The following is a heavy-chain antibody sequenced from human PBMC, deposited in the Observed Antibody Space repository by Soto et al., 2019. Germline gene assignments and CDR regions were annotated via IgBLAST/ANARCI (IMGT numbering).Heavy chain of an antibody. V-gene: IGHV3-9*01. J-gene: IGHJ3*01. CDR1: GFTFDAYP. Sequence: EVQLVESGGGLVQPGRSLRLSCAGSGFTFDAYPMHWVRQAPGKGLEWVAGLAWDGGSIEYVDSVEGRFTISRDNGKNSLYLQMSSLRDEDTALYYCVRDDAFDLWGQGKQVTVSS. CDR3: VRDDAFDL. CDR2: LAWDGGSI.